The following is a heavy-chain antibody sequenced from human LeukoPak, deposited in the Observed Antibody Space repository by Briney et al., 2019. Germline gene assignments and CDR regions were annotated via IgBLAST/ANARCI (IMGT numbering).Heavy chain of an antibody. CDR1: GFTFSSYA. D-gene: IGHD1-26*01. CDR2: IKQDGSTK. V-gene: IGHV3-7*01. CDR3: TRDTDGSLDY. J-gene: IGHJ4*02. Sequence: PGGSLRLSCAASGFTFSSYAMHWVRQAPGKGLEWVANIKQDGSTKHYADSLKGRFTISRDSPKNSLYLQMNNLRADDTAVYYCTRDTDGSLDYWGQGILVTVAS.